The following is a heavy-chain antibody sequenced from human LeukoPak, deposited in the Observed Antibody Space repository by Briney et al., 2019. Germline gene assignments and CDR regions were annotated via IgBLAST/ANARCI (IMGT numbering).Heavy chain of an antibody. V-gene: IGHV3-30*18. J-gene: IGHJ6*02. Sequence: PGRSLKLSCAASGFPFSSYGVHWVRQAPGTGLEWVSYISYDGARKYYADSVKGRFTISRDNSENTLYLQMNSLRGDDTGVYFCAKDSSTSNYYYGLDVWGQGTTVTVSS. CDR3: AKDSSTSNYYYGLDV. D-gene: IGHD6-13*01. CDR1: GFPFSSYG. CDR2: ISYDGARK.